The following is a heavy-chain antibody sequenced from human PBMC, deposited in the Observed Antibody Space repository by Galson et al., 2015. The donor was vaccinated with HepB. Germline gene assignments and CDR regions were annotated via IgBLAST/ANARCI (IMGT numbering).Heavy chain of an antibody. J-gene: IGHJ4*02. Sequence: SLRLSCAASGFTFDDYAMHWVRQAPGKGLEWVSGISWNSGSIGYADSVKGRFTISRDNAKNSLYLQMNSLRAEDTALYYCAKAYDSSGYWVGYFDYWGQGTLVTVSS. CDR3: AKAYDSSGYWVGYFDY. D-gene: IGHD3-22*01. V-gene: IGHV3-9*01. CDR1: GFTFDDYA. CDR2: ISWNSGSI.